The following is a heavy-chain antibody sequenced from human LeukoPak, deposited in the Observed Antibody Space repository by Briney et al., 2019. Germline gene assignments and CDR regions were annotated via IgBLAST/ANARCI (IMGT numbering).Heavy chain of an antibody. Sequence: SETLSLTCTVSGGSISIYYWSWIRQPAGKGLEWIGRIYPSGSTSNNTSLESRVTMSVDTSKNQFTLKLSSVTAADAAVYYCARDRGIAYCGGDCYLNWFDPWGQGTLVTVSS. V-gene: IGHV4-4*07. D-gene: IGHD2-21*02. CDR1: GGSISIYY. CDR3: ARDRGIAYCGGDCYLNWFDP. J-gene: IGHJ5*02. CDR2: IYPSGST.